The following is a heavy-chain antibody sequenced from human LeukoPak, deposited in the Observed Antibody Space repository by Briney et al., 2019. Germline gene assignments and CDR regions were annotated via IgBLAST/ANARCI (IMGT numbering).Heavy chain of an antibody. CDR1: GGSFSGYY. Sequence: SETLSLTCAVYGGSFSGYYWSWIRQPPGKGLEWIGEINHSGSTNYNPSLKSRVTISVDTSKNQFSLKLSSVTAADTAVYYCARRGRRFGRQDLDVWGKGTTVTVSS. V-gene: IGHV4-34*01. D-gene: IGHD3-10*01. CDR3: ARRGRRFGRQDLDV. J-gene: IGHJ6*04. CDR2: INHSGST.